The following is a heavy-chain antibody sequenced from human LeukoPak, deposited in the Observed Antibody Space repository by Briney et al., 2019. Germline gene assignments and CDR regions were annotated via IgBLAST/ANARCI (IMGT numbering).Heavy chain of an antibody. CDR1: GGSISSYY. Sequence: SETLSLTCTVSGGSISSYYWSWIRQPPGKGLEWIGYIYYSGSTNYNPSLKSRVTISVDTSKNQFSLKLSSETAADTAVYYCARDRSSGWQGAFDMWGQGTKVTVSS. J-gene: IGHJ3*02. V-gene: IGHV4-59*01. CDR3: ARDRSSGWQGAFDM. CDR2: IYYSGST. D-gene: IGHD6-19*01.